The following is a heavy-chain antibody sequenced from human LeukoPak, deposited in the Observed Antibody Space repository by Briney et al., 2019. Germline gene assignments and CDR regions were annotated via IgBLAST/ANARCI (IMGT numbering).Heavy chain of an antibody. CDR3: ASLYSSGYCDY. D-gene: IGHD3-22*01. J-gene: IGHJ4*02. CDR2: IKQDGSEK. Sequence: PGGSLRLSCAASGFTFSSYWMSWVRQAPGKGLEWVANIKQDGSEKYYVDSVKGRFTISRDNAKSSLYLQMNSLRAEDTAVYYCASLYSSGYCDYWGQGTLVTVSS. V-gene: IGHV3-7*01. CDR1: GFTFSSYW.